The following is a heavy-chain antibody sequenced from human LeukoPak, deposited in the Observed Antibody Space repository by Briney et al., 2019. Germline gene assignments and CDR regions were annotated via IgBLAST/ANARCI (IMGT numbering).Heavy chain of an antibody. CDR2: IWYDGSNK. V-gene: IGHV3-33*01. CDR1: GFTFSSYG. CDR3: ARDDDYYGSGSYPLDY. Sequence: GGSLRLSCAASGFTFSSYGMHWVRQAPGKGLEWVAVIWYDGSNKYYADSVKGRFTISRDSSKNTLYLQMNSLRAEDTAVYYCARDDDYYGSGSYPLDYWGQGTLVTVSS. D-gene: IGHD3-10*01. J-gene: IGHJ4*02.